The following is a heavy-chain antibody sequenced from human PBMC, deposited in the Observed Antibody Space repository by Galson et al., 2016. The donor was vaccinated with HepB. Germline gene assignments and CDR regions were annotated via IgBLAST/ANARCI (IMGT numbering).Heavy chain of an antibody. CDR1: GYTFTSHS. CDR3: AKDRHGSGRYYWWYLDL. D-gene: IGHD3-10*01. Sequence: SVKVSCKASGYTFTSHSIHWVRQAPGQRPEWMGWINPGNGNTKYSQKVQGRVTFTTDTSASTAYMELRSLTSEDTAIYYCAKDRHGSGRYYWWYLDLWGRGTQVIVSS. CDR2: INPGNGNT. J-gene: IGHJ2*01. V-gene: IGHV1-3*01.